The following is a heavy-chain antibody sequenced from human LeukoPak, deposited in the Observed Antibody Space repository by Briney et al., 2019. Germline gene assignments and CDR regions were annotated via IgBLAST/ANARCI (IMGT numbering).Heavy chain of an antibody. CDR3: ARGLLRELLGLDY. J-gene: IGHJ4*01. CDR1: GYIFTGHY. Sequence: GASVTVSCKTSGYIFTGHYMHWVGQAPGQGPEGMGWMNPDSGGTNYAQTFQGRVTMTRDTSTTTAYMELSGLTSEDTAVYYCARGLLRELLGLDYWGQGTLVTVSS. V-gene: IGHV1-2*02. D-gene: IGHD3-10*01. CDR2: MNPDSGGT.